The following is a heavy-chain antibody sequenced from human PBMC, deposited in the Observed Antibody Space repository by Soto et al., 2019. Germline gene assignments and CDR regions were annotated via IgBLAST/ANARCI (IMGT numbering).Heavy chain of an antibody. D-gene: IGHD3-9*01. CDR3: ARESHDILTGPPWVWYFDL. Sequence: QVQIQQWGAGPLRPLETLSLTCGVSAGSFSGYYWAWIRQPPGQGLEWIGEINERGSINYNPSLKSRVSISLDTSKNHYSLNLRSVPAADTAVYYCARESHDILTGPPWVWYFDLWGRGTLVTVSS. J-gene: IGHJ2*01. CDR1: AGSFSGYY. CDR2: INERGSI. V-gene: IGHV4-34*02.